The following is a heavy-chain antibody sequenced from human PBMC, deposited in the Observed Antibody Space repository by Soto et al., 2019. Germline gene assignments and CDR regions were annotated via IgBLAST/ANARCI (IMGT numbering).Heavy chain of an antibody. CDR1: GFKFGDYA. D-gene: IGHD2-15*01. CDR3: AKDRGPCSGNKCSSLYYYYGMDV. J-gene: IGHJ6*02. Sequence: EVQLVESGGGLVQPGRSLRLSCEASGFKFGDYAMHWVRQAPGKGLEWVSGVSWNSEIVGYADSVKGRFTISRDNAKNSLSLEMNSLRTEDTALYYCAKDRGPCSGNKCSSLYYYYGMDVWGQGTTVTVSS. CDR2: VSWNSEIV. V-gene: IGHV3-9*01.